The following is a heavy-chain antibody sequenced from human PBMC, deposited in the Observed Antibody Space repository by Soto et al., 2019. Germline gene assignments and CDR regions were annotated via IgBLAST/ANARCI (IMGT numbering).Heavy chain of an antibody. J-gene: IGHJ1*01. CDR1: GFSLSNSGMG. Sequence: QITLKESGPTLVKPTQTLTLTCTFSGFSLSNSGMGVGWIRQPPGKALEWLALIYWDDDKRYSPSLKNRLTITKDTSRHQVVLTLTNIDPVDTATYYCAHRTGVIKEFQLWGQGTLVTVSS. D-gene: IGHD7-27*01. CDR2: IYWDDDK. V-gene: IGHV2-5*02. CDR3: AHRTGVIKEFQL.